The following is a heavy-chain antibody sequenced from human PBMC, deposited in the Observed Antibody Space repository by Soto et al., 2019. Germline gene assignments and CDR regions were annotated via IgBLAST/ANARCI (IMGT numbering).Heavy chain of an antibody. CDR2: IFYSGSF. V-gene: IGHV4-31*03. J-gene: IGHJ4*02. D-gene: IGHD3-3*01. CDR3: ARAPEAPPSVGVVVPYFVDY. Sequence: QVQLQQSGPGLVKPSQTLFLTCTVSGGSISSGGSYWSWLRQRPGKGLEWFGYIFYSGSFYSTPSLKRRVMISADTTRNQFSLKLTSVTAADTAVYYCARAPEAPPSVGVVVPYFVDYWGRGTPVSVSS. CDR1: GGSISSGGSY.